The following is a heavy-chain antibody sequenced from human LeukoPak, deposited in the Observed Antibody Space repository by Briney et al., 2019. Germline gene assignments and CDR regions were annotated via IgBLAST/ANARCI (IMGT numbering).Heavy chain of an antibody. CDR3: ARDLPGIGRGAFDI. V-gene: IGHV3-23*01. CDR2: ISGSGGST. CDR1: GFTFSSYA. D-gene: IGHD3-10*01. Sequence: QTGGSLRLSCAASGFTFSSYAMNWVRQAPGKGLEWVSTISGSGGSTYYADSVKGRFTVSRDNAKNTVYLQMNSLRAEDTAVYYCARDLPGIGRGAFDIWGQGTMVTVSS. J-gene: IGHJ3*02.